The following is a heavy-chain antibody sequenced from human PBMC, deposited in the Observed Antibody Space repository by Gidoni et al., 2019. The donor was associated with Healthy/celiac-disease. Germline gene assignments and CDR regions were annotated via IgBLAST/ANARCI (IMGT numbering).Heavy chain of an antibody. Sequence: QVQLVESGGGVVQPGRSLRLSCAASGFTFSSYGMHWVRQAPGKGLEWVAVIWYDGSNKDYADSVKGRFTISRDNYKNTLYLQMNSLRAEDTAVYYCARERVGYGVVGQDYWGQGTLVTVSS. CDR2: IWYDGSNK. V-gene: IGHV3-33*01. J-gene: IGHJ4*02. D-gene: IGHD3-3*01. CDR3: ARERVGYGVVGQDY. CDR1: GFTFSSYG.